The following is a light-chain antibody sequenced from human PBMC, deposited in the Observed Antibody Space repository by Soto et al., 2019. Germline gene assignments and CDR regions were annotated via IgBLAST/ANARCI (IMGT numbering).Light chain of an antibody. J-gene: IGKJ2*01. CDR1: HDVSVS. V-gene: IGKV3-11*01. Sequence: EIVMTQYQATLSLSPGDAATLSFRAGHDVSVSLVWYQQRPGQAPRLLIHDASNRATGIPARFSGSGSGTDFTLIIGSLQPEDSALYYCQQRASWPFTLGQGTKVDIK. CDR3: QQRASWPFT. CDR2: DAS.